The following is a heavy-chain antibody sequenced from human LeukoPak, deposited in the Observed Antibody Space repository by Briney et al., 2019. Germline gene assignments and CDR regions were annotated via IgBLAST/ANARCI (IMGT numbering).Heavy chain of an antibody. J-gene: IGHJ3*02. Sequence: GRSLRLSCAASGFTFSSYAMHWVRQAPGKGLEWVAVISYDGSNKYYADSVKGRFTISRDNSKNTLYLQMNSLRAEDTAVYYCARDRLDDAFDIWGQGTMVTVSS. V-gene: IGHV3-30*04. D-gene: IGHD5-12*01. CDR2: ISYDGSNK. CDR1: GFTFSSYA. CDR3: ARDRLDDAFDI.